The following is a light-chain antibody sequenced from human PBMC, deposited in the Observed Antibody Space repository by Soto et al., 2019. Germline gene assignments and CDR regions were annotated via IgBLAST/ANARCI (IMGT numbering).Light chain of an antibody. J-gene: IGKJ5*01. CDR2: AAS. CDR1: QGISSY. Sequence: DIQLTQSPSFLSASVGDRVTITCRASQGISSYLAWYQQKPGKAPKLLIYAASTLQRGVPLRFSGSVSGTSFTLTISTLQPDDFATYYRQQLHSYPITFGQETLLEIK. V-gene: IGKV1-9*01. CDR3: QQLHSYPIT.